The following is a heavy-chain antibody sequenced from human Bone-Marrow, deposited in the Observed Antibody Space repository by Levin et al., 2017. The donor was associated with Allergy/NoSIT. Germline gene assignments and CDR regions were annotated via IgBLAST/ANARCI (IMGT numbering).Heavy chain of an antibody. CDR1: GGTVSNYA. CDR3: AGSFSETYLWGEGGS. D-gene: IGHD3-16*01. Sequence: SVKVSCQASGGTVSNYAISWVRQAPGQGLEWMGGIIPIFETTRYAQRFQGRVTITADASSGRAYMELSSLRFEDTAIYFWAGSFSETYLWGEGGSWGQGTLVTVSS. CDR2: IIPIFETT. J-gene: IGHJ4*02. V-gene: IGHV1-69*13.